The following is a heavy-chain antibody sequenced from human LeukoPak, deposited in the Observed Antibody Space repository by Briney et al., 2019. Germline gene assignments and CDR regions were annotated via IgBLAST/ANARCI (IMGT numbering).Heavy chain of an antibody. CDR3: ASPRTSYRYTFDY. Sequence: SETLSLTCAVSVASISNYYWICIRQPPGKGRVWIGYISTSASTNYNPSLKSRVSISLDTSNNRFSLNLNFVTAADTAVYFCASPRTSYRYTFDYWGPGALVTVSS. D-gene: IGHD5-18*01. V-gene: IGHV4-4*09. J-gene: IGHJ4*02. CDR1: VASISNYY. CDR2: ISTSAST.